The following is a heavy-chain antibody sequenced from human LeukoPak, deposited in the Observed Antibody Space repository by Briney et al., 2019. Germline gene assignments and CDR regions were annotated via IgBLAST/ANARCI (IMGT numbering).Heavy chain of an antibody. J-gene: IGHJ5*02. CDR3: ARGDGILTGYYPGFDP. CDR1: GGSISSSSYY. CDR2: IHYSGNT. Sequence: ASETLSLTCTVSGGSISSSSYYWGWIRQPPGRGLEWIGSIHYSGNTYYNPSLKSRVTISVDTSKNQFSLKLSSVTAADTAMYYCARGDGILTGYYPGFDPWGQGTLVTVSS. V-gene: IGHV4-39*07. D-gene: IGHD3-9*01.